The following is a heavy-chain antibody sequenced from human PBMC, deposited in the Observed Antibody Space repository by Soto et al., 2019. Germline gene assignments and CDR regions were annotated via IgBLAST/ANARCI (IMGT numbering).Heavy chain of an antibody. J-gene: IGHJ4*02. CDR1: GGSVRTGSYH. D-gene: IGHD7-27*01. CDR3: ARIGWGGDS. Sequence: QVQLQESGPGRVKPSETLSLTGSVAGGSVRTGSYHWGWIRQPPGKGLEWIGFIPNNGSPDYNPPLKSRVVVSIARSKNQFSLKVNSVTAADPAVYFCARIGWGGDSWGQGTLVTVSS. V-gene: IGHV4-61*01. CDR2: IPNNGSP.